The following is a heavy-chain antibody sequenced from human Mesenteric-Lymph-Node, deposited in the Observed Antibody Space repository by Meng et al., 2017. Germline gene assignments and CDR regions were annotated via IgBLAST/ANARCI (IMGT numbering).Heavy chain of an antibody. CDR1: GYTFTGYP. J-gene: IGHJ4*02. CDR3: ARGELLQTFDY. V-gene: IGHV1-2*06. D-gene: IGHD1-26*01. CDR2: INPNSGGT. Sequence: ASVKVSCKASGYTFTGYPITWVRQAPGQGLEWMGRINPNSGGTNYAQKFQGRVTMTRDTSISTAYMELSRLRSDDTAVYYCARGELLQTFDYWGQGTLVTVSS.